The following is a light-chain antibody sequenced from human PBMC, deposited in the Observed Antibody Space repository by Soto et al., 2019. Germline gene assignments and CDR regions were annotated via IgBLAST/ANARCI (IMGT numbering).Light chain of an antibody. CDR3: HQYNNLWT. CDR1: QSVSSN. CDR2: GAS. V-gene: IGKV3-15*01. J-gene: IGKJ1*01. Sequence: EIVMTQSPATLSVSPGERATLHCRASQSVSSNLGWYQHKPGQAPRLLIYGASTRATGIPARFSGSGSGTDFTLTISSLQSEDFGVYYCHQYNNLWTFGQGTKV.